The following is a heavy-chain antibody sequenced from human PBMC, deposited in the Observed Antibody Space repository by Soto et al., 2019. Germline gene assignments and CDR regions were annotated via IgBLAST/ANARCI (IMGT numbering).Heavy chain of an antibody. J-gene: IGHJ4*02. V-gene: IGHV1-69*06. CDR2: IIPIFGTA. Sequence: GASVKVSCKASGGTFSSYAISWVRQAPGQGLEWMGGIIPIFGTANYAQKFQGRVTITADTSTSTAYMELSSLRSEDTAVYYCARDGRVATNDYWGQGTLVTVSS. CDR3: ARDGRVATNDY. D-gene: IGHD5-12*01. CDR1: GGTFSSYA.